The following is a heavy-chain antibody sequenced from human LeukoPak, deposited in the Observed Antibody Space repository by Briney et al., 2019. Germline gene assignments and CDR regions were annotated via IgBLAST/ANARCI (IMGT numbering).Heavy chain of an antibody. Sequence: ASAKVSCKASGYTFTSYGISWVRQAPGQGEERRGWISAYNGKRNYAKKIQGRVTMTTDTYTSTAYMEMRRQRADERAVCYCARDRGYFLSGSSPFDYWGQGTLVTVSS. V-gene: IGHV1-18*01. CDR2: ISAYNGKR. CDR1: GYTFTSYG. J-gene: IGHJ4*02. CDR3: ARDRGYFLSGSSPFDY. D-gene: IGHD3-3*01.